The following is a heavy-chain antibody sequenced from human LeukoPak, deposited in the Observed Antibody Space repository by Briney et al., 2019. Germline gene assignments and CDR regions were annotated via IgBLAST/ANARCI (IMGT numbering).Heavy chain of an antibody. Sequence: GGSLRLSCAASGFSFGTFWMSWVRQAPGKGLEWVANIKQDGNEKYYVDSVKGRFTISRDNAKNSLDLQMNSLRAEDTAVYYCARRASTERGHSYGLDYWGQGTLVTVSS. D-gene: IGHD5-18*01. V-gene: IGHV3-7*01. J-gene: IGHJ4*02. CDR1: GFSFGTFW. CDR2: IKQDGNEK. CDR3: ARRASTERGHSYGLDY.